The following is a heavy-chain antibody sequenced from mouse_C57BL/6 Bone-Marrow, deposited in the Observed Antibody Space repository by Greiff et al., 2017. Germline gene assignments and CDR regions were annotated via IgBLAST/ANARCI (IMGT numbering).Heavy chain of an antibody. CDR3: ARSRWLPYAY. CDR2: IYPRSGNT. CDR1: GYTFTSYG. J-gene: IGHJ3*01. V-gene: IGHV1-81*01. Sequence: ESGAELARPGASVKLSCKASGYTFTSYGISWVKQRTGQGLEWIGEIYPRSGNTYYNEKFKGKATLTADKSSSTAYMELRSLTSEDSAVYFCARSRWLPYAYWGQGTLVTVSA. D-gene: IGHD2-2*01.